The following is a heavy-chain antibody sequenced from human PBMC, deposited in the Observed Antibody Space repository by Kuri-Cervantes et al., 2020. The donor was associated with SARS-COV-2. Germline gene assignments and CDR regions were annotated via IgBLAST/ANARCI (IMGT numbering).Heavy chain of an antibody. J-gene: IGHJ4*02. D-gene: IGHD5-12*01. CDR2: ISGSSRNT. V-gene: IGHV3-48*04. CDR1: GFTFSSYG. CDR3: ARRNIVAHYYYFDY. Sequence: GGSLRLSCAASGFTFSSYGMHWVRQAPGKGLEWVSYISGSSRNTNYADSVKGRFTISRDNVKISLSLQMNSLSVEDTGVYYCARRNIVAHYYYFDYWGRGTLVTVSS.